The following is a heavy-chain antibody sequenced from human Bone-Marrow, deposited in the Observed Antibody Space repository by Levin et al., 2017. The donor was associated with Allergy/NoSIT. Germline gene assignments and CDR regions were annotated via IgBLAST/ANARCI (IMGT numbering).Heavy chain of an antibody. CDR2: ISGNGDST. V-gene: IGHV3-23*01. CDR1: GFTFSGYA. Sequence: GESLKISCAASGFTFSGYAMTWVRQAPGKGLVWVSTISGNGDSTYYADSVKGRFTISRDNSKSTLYLQMNRLRAEDTALYYCAAKPGDYELYFAYWGQGSLVIASS. J-gene: IGHJ4*02. CDR3: AAKPGDYELYFAY. D-gene: IGHD4-17*01.